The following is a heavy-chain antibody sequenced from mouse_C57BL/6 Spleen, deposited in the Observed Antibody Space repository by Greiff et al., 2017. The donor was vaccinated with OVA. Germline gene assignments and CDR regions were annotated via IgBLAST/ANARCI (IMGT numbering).Heavy chain of an antibody. CDR1: GYTFTDYN. Sequence: EVKLVESGPELVKPGASVKIPCKASGYTFTDYNMDWVKQSHGKSLEWIGDINPNNGGTIYNQKFKGKATLTVDKSSSTAYMELRSLTSEDTAVYYCARWDSSGAMDYWGQGTSVTVSS. V-gene: IGHV1-18*01. J-gene: IGHJ4*01. CDR3: ARWDSSGAMDY. D-gene: IGHD3-2*02. CDR2: INPNNGGT.